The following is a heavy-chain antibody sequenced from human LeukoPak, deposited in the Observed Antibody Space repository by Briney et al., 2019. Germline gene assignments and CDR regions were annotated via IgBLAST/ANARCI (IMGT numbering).Heavy chain of an antibody. D-gene: IGHD6-13*01. CDR2: ISSSGSTI. CDR1: VFTFSDYY. V-gene: IGHV3-11*01. J-gene: IGHJ2*01. Sequence: GGSLRLSCAASVFTFSDYYMSWIRQAPGKGLEWVSYISSSGSTIYYADSVKGRFTISRDNAKNSLYLQMNSLRAEDTAVYYCARLSIAAAGPRYWYFDLWGRGTLVTVSS. CDR3: ARLSIAAAGPRYWYFDL.